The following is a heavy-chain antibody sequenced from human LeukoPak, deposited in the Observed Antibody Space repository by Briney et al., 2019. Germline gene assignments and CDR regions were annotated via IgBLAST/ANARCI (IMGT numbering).Heavy chain of an antibody. CDR1: GYSFTSYW. D-gene: IGHD2-2*01. CDR2: IYPGDSDT. J-gene: IGHJ6*03. CDR3: ARQGGLRYCSSTSCSSLYYYMDV. V-gene: IGHV5-51*01. Sequence: GESLQISCKGSGYSFTSYWIGWVRQMPGKGLEWMGIIYPGDSDTRYSPSFQGQVTISADKSISTAYLQWSSLKASDTAMYYCARQGGLRYCSSTSCSSLYYYMDVWGKGTTVTVSS.